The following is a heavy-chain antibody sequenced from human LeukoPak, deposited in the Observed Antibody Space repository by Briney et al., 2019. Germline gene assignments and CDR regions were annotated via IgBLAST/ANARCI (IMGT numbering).Heavy chain of an antibody. CDR2: INWNGGST. CDR3: ARTNSGSYLYYFDY. CDR1: GFTFDDYG. V-gene: IGHV3-20*01. J-gene: IGHJ4*02. Sequence: GGSLRLSCAASGFTFDDYGMSWVRQAPGKGLEWVSGINWNGGSTGYADSVKGRFTISRDNAKNSLYLQMNSLRAEDAALYHCARTNSGSYLYYFDYWGQGTLVTVSS. D-gene: IGHD1-26*01.